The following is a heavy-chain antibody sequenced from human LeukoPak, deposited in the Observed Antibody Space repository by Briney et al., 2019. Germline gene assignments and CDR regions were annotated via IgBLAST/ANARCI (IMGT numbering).Heavy chain of an antibody. CDR3: ARVYRSGSIYGQGYFDN. Sequence: ASVKVSCKASGYTFTRYYMHWVRQAPGQGLEWMGWINPSSDGTNYAQKFQGRVTMTRDTSISTAYMDLSRLRSDDMAVYYCARVYRSGSIYGQGYFDNWGQGTLVTVSS. J-gene: IGHJ4*02. CDR2: INPSSDGT. CDR1: GYTFTRYY. D-gene: IGHD5-18*01. V-gene: IGHV1-2*02.